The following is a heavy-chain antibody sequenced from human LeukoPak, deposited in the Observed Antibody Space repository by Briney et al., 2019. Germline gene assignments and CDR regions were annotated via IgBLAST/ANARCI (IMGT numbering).Heavy chain of an antibody. Sequence: GGSLRLSCAASGFTFSKFWVSWVRQAPGKGLEWVASIDQDASTIRYVDSVRGRFTISRDNAKNSLYLQMNSLRAEDTAVYFCARSGYSSTWYLQNFELDYWGQGTLVTVSS. J-gene: IGHJ4*02. D-gene: IGHD2-2*01. V-gene: IGHV3-7*01. CDR1: GFTFSKFW. CDR2: IDQDASTI. CDR3: ARSGYSSTWYLQNFELDY.